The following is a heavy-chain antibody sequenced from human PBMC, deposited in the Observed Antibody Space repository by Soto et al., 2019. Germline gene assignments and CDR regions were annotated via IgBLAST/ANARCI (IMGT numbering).Heavy chain of an antibody. J-gene: IGHJ4*02. Sequence: SETLSLTCAVYGGSFSGYYWSWIRQPPGKGLEWIGEINHSGSTNYNPSLKSRVTISVDTSKNQFSLKLSSVTAADTAVYYCARDFRGVAVAGHHLYFDYRGPGTLVTVSS. CDR1: GGSFSGYY. CDR2: INHSGST. CDR3: ARDFRGVAVAGHHLYFDY. D-gene: IGHD6-19*01. V-gene: IGHV4-34*01.